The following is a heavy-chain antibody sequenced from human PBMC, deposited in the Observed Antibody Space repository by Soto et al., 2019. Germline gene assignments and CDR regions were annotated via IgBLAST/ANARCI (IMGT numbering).Heavy chain of an antibody. CDR3: TRVSLRHSSSWYDY. CDR1: CGSFSGYY. V-gene: IGHV4-34*01. D-gene: IGHD6-13*01. CDR2: INHSGST. J-gene: IGHJ4*02. Sequence: SETLSLTCAVYCGSFSGYYWSRIRQPPGKGLEWIGEINHSGSTNYNPSLKSRVTISVDTSKNQFSLKLSSVTAADTAVYYCTRVSLRHSSSWYDYWGQGTLVTVSS.